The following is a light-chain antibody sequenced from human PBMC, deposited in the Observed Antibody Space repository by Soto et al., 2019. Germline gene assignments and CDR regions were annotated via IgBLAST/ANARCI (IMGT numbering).Light chain of an antibody. Sequence: DIQMTQSPSSMSASVGDRVTITSRASQSVSSSLNWYQQKPGKAPKLLIYAASSLQTGVPSRLSGSGSGTDFTLTIRRLEPDDFAVYYCQQYGSSPRTFGQGTKVDIK. CDR1: QSVSSS. V-gene: IGKV1-39*01. CDR3: QQYGSSPRT. J-gene: IGKJ1*01. CDR2: AAS.